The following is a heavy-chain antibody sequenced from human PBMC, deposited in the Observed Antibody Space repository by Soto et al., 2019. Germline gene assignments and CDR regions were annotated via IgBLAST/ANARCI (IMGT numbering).Heavy chain of an antibody. D-gene: IGHD6-6*01. Sequence: PGGSLRLSCAASGFTFSSFGMNWVRQAPGKGLEWVSFISSSSSYIYYADSVKGRFTISRDNAKNSLYLQMNSLRAEDTAVYYCARSDSSIAARDFDYWGQGTLVTVSS. CDR1: GFTFSSFG. CDR2: ISSSSSYI. CDR3: ARSDSSIAARDFDY. J-gene: IGHJ4*02. V-gene: IGHV3-21*01.